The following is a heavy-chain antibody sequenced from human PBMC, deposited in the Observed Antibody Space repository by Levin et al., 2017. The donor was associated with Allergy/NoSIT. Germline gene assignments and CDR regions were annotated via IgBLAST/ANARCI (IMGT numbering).Heavy chain of an antibody. V-gene: IGHV4-59*08. D-gene: IGHD6-19*01. CDR2: AYNSGST. CDR3: AGAKQWLAYDM. J-gene: IGHJ3*02. Sequence: RSQTLSLPCTVSGVSVSTSYWTWIRQSPGKGLEWIGSAYNSGSTTYNPSLKSRITISMDTSKNHLSLQVTSMTAADTAVYHCAGAKQWLAYDMWGQGTLVTVSS. CDR1: GVSVSTSY.